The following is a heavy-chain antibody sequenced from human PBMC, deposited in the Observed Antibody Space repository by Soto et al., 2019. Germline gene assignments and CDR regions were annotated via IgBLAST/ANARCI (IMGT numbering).Heavy chain of an antibody. CDR1: GFNFISHS. J-gene: IGHJ1*01. D-gene: IGHD6-13*01. Sequence: GGSLRLCCAASGFNFISHSMHWVRNTPGKGLECVSYISSSSSTIYYADSVKGRFTISRDNAKNSLYMQMISLRAEDTAVYYWPRDFGSRWYPEYSQHWGHRTLVTVFS. CDR2: ISSSSSTI. CDR3: PRDFGSRWYPEYSQH. V-gene: IGHV3-48*01.